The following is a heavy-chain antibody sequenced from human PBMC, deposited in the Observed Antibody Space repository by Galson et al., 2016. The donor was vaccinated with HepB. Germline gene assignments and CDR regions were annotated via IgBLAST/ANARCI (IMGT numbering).Heavy chain of an antibody. CDR2: IYPGDSDT. V-gene: IGHV5-51*01. CDR1: GDSFTRYW. CDR3: ARLHVPFIGMSWFDP. J-gene: IGHJ5*02. Sequence: QSGAEVKKPGESLQISCKGSGDSFTRYWIAWVRQTPVKGLEWMGSIYPGDSDTTYNPSFQGQVTISADKSISTAYVQWSSLQASDTAMYYCARLHVPFIGMSWFDPWGQGTLVTVSS. D-gene: IGHD1-26*01.